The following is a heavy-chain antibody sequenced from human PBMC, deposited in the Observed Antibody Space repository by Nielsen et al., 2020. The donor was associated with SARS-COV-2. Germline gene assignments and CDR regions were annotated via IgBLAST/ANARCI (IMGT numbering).Heavy chain of an antibody. V-gene: IGHV4-34*01. Sequence: SETLSLTCAVYGGSFSGYYWNWIRQPPGKGLEWIGEIHPSGNTNYNPSLESRVTMSLDTSKNQFSLKLSSVTAADTAVYYCARGYHWGQGTLVTVSS. CDR1: GGSFSGYY. CDR2: IHPSGNT. CDR3: ARGYH. J-gene: IGHJ5*02.